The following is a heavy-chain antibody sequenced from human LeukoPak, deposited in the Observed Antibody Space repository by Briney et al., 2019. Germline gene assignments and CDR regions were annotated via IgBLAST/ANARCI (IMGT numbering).Heavy chain of an antibody. V-gene: IGHV4-4*07. CDR2: IYTSGST. D-gene: IGHD4-17*01. J-gene: IGHJ5*02. Sequence: SETLSLTCTVSGGSISSYYWSWTRQPAGKGLEWIGRIYTSGSTNYNPSLKSRVTMSVDTSKNQFSLKLSSVTAADTAVYYCARGALRSNWFDPWGQGTLVTVSS. CDR3: ARGALRSNWFDP. CDR1: GGSISSYY.